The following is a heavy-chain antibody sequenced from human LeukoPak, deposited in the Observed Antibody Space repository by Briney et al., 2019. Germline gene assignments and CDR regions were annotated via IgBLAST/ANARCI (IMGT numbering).Heavy chain of an antibody. D-gene: IGHD3-10*01. CDR3: ARGARGSGNYDWFDP. J-gene: IGHJ5*02. V-gene: IGHV1-8*01. CDR2: MNPYSGNT. CDR1: GYTFTSYD. Sequence: ASVKVSCKASGYTFTSYDINWVRQATGQGLEWMGWMNPYSGNTGYAQKFQGRVTMTSNTSISTVYMELRSLRSEDTAVYYCARGARGSGNYDWFDPWGQGTLVTVSS.